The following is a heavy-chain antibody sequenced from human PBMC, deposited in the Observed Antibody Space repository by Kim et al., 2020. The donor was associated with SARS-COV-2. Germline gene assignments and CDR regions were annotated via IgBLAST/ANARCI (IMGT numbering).Heavy chain of an antibody. J-gene: IGHJ4*02. Sequence: GGSLRLSCTASGFTFSSYWMTWVRQTPGKGLEWVANIKEDGSEKYYGDSVKGRFTISRDNAKNSLYLQMNSLTAEDTAVYYCARNFDSWGQGTLVTVSS. CDR2: IKEDGSEK. V-gene: IGHV3-7*01. CDR1: GFTFSSYW. CDR3: ARNFDS.